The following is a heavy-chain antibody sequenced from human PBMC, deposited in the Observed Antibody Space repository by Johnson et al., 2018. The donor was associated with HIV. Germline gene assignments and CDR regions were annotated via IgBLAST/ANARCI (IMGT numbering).Heavy chain of an antibody. D-gene: IGHD3/OR15-3a*01. J-gene: IGHJ3*02. CDR2: VGLRGDT. V-gene: IGHV3-13*01. CDR1: GFTFRGYD. Sequence: VQLVESGGGLVKPGGSLRLSCAASGFTFRGYDMHWVRQDSETGLEWVSGVGLRGDTHYSDSVPGRFTISIEDARESVFLQMNSLRAGDTALYFCARGVAGVPGLDDVFDIWGQGTMVTVSP. CDR3: ARGVAGVPGLDDVFDI.